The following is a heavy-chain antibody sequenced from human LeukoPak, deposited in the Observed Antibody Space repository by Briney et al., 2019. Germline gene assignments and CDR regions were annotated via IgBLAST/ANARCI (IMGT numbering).Heavy chain of an antibody. CDR1: GGSLSGYY. Sequence: PSETLSLTCAVYGGSLSGYYWSWIRQPPGKGLEWIGEINHSGSTNYNPSLKSRVTISVDTSKNQFSLKLSSVPAADTAVYYCATHQGRIAARQIRYYMDVWGKGTTVTVSS. J-gene: IGHJ6*03. D-gene: IGHD6-6*01. CDR3: ATHQGRIAARQIRYYMDV. CDR2: INHSGST. V-gene: IGHV4-34*01.